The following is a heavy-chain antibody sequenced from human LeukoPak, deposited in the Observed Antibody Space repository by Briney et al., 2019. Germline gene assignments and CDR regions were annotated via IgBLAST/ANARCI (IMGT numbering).Heavy chain of an antibody. J-gene: IGHJ4*02. Sequence: GGSLRLSCAASGFTFSSYDMHWVRQATGKGLEWVSAIGTAGDTYYPGSVKGRFTISRENAKNSLYLQMNSLRAGDTAVYYCARGAVAGTSDYWGQGTLVTVSS. CDR1: GFTFSSYD. CDR2: IGTAGDT. V-gene: IGHV3-13*01. D-gene: IGHD6-19*01. CDR3: ARGAVAGTSDY.